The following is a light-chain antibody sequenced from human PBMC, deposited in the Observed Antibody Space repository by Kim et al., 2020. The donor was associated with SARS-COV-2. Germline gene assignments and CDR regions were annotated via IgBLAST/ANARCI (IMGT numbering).Light chain of an antibody. CDR3: CSTSNTLDYV. Sequence: QSITISCSGNSGDIGNSNSVSWYQQHSGEAPRLIIYDVRDRPSGVSARFSVSKSANMASLTISGLRSEDEADYYCCSTSNTLDYVFGSGTRVTV. CDR1: SGDIGNSNS. J-gene: IGLJ1*01. V-gene: IGLV2-14*03. CDR2: DVR.